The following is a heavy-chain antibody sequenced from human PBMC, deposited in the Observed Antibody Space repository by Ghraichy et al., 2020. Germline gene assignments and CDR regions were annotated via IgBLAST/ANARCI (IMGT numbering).Heavy chain of an antibody. CDR2: IIPVVNIA. V-gene: IGHV1-69*10. Sequence: SVKVSCKASGGTFSSYSTNWVRQAPGQGLQWMGGIIPVVNIANYAQEFQDRVTITADKNTFTAYMELNNLRYDDTAVYYCARSLGSIVGARHYFDYWGQGTLLTVS. CDR1: GGTFSSYS. J-gene: IGHJ4*02. CDR3: ARSLGSIVGARHYFDY. D-gene: IGHD1-26*01.